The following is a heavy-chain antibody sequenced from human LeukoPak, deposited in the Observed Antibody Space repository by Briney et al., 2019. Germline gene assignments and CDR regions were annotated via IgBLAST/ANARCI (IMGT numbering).Heavy chain of an antibody. D-gene: IGHD4-17*01. CDR3: ARKDYGDHRGFDY. CDR1: GGSISSSSYY. Sequence: PSETLSLTCTVSGGSISSSSYYWGWIRQPPGKGLEWIGEIYHSGSTNYNPSLKSRVTISVDKSKNQFSLNLISVTAADTAVYYCARKDYGDHRGFDYWGQGTLVTVSS. V-gene: IGHV4-39*07. CDR2: IYHSGST. J-gene: IGHJ4*02.